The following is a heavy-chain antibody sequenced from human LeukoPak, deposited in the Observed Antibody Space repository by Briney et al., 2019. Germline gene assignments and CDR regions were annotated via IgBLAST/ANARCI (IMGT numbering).Heavy chain of an antibody. Sequence: ASVKVSCKASGYTFTGYYMHWVRQAPGQGLEWMGWINPNSGGTNYAQKFQGRVTMTRDTSISTAYMELSRLRSDDTAVYYCARDRSEEGRHWFDPWGQGTLVTVSS. J-gene: IGHJ5*02. CDR3: ARDRSEEGRHWFDP. CDR1: GYTFTGYY. CDR2: INPNSGGT. V-gene: IGHV1-2*02.